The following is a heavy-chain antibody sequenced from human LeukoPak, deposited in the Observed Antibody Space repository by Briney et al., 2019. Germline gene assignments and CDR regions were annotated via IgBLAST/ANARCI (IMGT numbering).Heavy chain of an antibody. J-gene: IGHJ4*02. CDR2: INSDGSST. Sequence: PGGSLRLSCATSGFTFSNYWMHWVRHAPGRGLVWVSRINSDGSSTVYADSVKGRFTISRDNSKNTLYLQMNSLRAEDTAVYYCAKTMSRGLRLGELSFDYWGQGTLVTVSS. CDR1: GFTFSNYW. CDR3: AKTMSRGLRLGELSFDY. V-gene: IGHV3-74*01. D-gene: IGHD3-16*02.